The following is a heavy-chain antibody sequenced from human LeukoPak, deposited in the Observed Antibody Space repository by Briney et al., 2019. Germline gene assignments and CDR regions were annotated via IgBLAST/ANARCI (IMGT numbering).Heavy chain of an antibody. J-gene: IGHJ5*02. V-gene: IGHV4-59*08. CDR2: IYYSGST. CDR1: GGSISSSY. Sequence: SETLSLTCTVSGGSISSSYWNWIRQPPGKGLEWIGYIYYSGSTNYNPSLKSRVTISVDTSKTHFSLRLSSVTAPDTAVYYCAKLGNYYGSGSYPFDPWGQGTLVTVSS. D-gene: IGHD3-10*01. CDR3: AKLGNYYGSGSYPFDP.